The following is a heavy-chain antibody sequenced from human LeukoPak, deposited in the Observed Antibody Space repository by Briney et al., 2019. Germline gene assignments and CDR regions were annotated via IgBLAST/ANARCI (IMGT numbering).Heavy chain of an antibody. CDR2: IKQDGSVK. CDR1: GFTFSTYW. J-gene: IGHJ3*02. V-gene: IGHV3-7*03. Sequence: GGSLRLSCVVSGFTFSTYWMSWVRQAPGKGLECVATIKQDGSVKNYGDSVKGRFTISRDNAKNSLYLQMNSLRAEDTALYYCARDHDFWSGYYTGAFDIWGQGTMVTVSS. CDR3: ARDHDFWSGYYTGAFDI. D-gene: IGHD3-3*01.